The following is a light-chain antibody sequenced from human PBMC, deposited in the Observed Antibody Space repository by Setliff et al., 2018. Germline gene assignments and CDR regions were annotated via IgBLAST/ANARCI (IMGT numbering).Light chain of an antibody. CDR3: AAWGDSLNGDV. CDR2: RNN. CDR1: SSNIGSNT. V-gene: IGLV1-44*01. Sequence: QSVLTQPPSASGTPGQRVTISCSGSSSNIGSNTVNWYQQLPGTAPKLLIYRNNQRPSGVPDRFSGSKSGTSASLAISGLQSEDEADYYCAAWGDSLNGDVFGTGTKVTVL. J-gene: IGLJ1*01.